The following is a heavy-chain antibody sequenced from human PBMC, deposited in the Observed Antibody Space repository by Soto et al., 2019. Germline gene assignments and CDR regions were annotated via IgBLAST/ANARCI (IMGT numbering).Heavy chain of an antibody. CDR3: ARQTGVFGHYFDY. Sequence: QLRLQEAGPGLVKPSETLSLTCTVSGGSISSSSYYWGWIRQPPGKGPEWIGAIYYNGNTYYYPSLKSRVTMSVDTSKNQCSLKLSSATAADTAMYYCARQTGVFGHYFDYWGQGTLVTVSS. CDR1: GGSISSSSYY. CDR2: IYYNGNT. V-gene: IGHV4-39*01. D-gene: IGHD3-16*01. J-gene: IGHJ4*02.